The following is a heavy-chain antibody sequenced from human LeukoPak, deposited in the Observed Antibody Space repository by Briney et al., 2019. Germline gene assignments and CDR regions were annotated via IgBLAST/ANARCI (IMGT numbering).Heavy chain of an antibody. D-gene: IGHD2-15*01. Sequence: GGSLRLSCAASGFTFSSYSMNWVRQAPGKGLEWVSYISSSSSTIYYADSVKGRFTISRDNAKNSLYLQMNSLRAEDTAVYYCARVPVVASDYWGQGTLVTVSS. CDR2: ISSSSSTI. CDR3: ARVPVVASDY. J-gene: IGHJ4*02. V-gene: IGHV3-48*04. CDR1: GFTFSSYS.